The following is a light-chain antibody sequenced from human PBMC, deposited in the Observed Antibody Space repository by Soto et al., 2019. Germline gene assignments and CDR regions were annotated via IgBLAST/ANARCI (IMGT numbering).Light chain of an antibody. Sequence: QSVLTQPPSASGTPGQRVTIYCSGSRSNIGRNTVNWYQQLPGTAHKLLIYINNQRPSGVPDRFSGSKSGTSAALAISGHQSEDEADYYCAAWDDSLNGRVFGGGTKLTVL. CDR2: INN. CDR3: AAWDDSLNGRV. V-gene: IGLV1-44*01. J-gene: IGLJ2*01. CDR1: RSNIGRNT.